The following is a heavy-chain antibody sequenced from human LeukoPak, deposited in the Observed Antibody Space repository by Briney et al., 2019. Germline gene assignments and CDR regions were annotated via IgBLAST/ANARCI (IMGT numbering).Heavy chain of an antibody. CDR1: GFTFSSYA. Sequence: GGSLRLSCAASGFTFSSYAMSWVRQAPGKGLEWVANIKQDGSEKYYVDSVKGRFTISRDNAKNSLYLQMNSLRAEDTAVYYCARDKIEGATNFDYWGQGTLVTVSS. V-gene: IGHV3-7*04. J-gene: IGHJ4*02. CDR2: IKQDGSEK. CDR3: ARDKIEGATNFDY. D-gene: IGHD1-26*01.